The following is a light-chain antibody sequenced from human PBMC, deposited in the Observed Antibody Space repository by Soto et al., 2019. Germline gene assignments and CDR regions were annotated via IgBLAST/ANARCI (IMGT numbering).Light chain of an antibody. CDR3: QQYYSYPMYT. CDR2: AAS. Sequence: AIRVTQSPSSLSASTGDRVTITCRASQGISSYLAWYQQKPGKAPKLLIYAASTLQSGVPSRFSGSGSGTDFTLTISCLQSEDFATYYCQQYYSYPMYTFGQGTKVAIK. J-gene: IGKJ2*01. V-gene: IGKV1-8*01. CDR1: QGISSY.